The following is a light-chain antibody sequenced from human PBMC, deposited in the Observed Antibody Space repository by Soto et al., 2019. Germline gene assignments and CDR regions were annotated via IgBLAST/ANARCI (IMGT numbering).Light chain of an antibody. V-gene: IGLV2-14*03. CDR3: CSYTNINTAYV. CDR1: NSDVGDYNY. Sequence: QSALPQPASVSGSPGQSITISCTGTNSDVGDYNYVSWYQQFPGKAPELVIYDVNNRPSGISDRFSGSKSGNTASLIISGLQTEDEADYYCCSYTNINTAYVFGTGTKVTVL. J-gene: IGLJ1*01. CDR2: DVN.